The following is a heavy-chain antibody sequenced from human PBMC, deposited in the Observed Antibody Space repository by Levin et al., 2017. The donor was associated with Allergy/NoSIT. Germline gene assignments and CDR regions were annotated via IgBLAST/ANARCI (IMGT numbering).Heavy chain of an antibody. V-gene: IGHV3-7*04. Sequence: GGSLRLSCAASGFTFSSYWMSWVRQAPGKGLEWVANIKQDGSEKYYVDSVKGRFTISRDNAKNSLYLQMNSLRAEDTAVYYCARGQTYCSGGSCYFDYWGQGTLVTVSS. CDR2: IKQDGSEK. CDR3: ARGQTYCSGGSCYFDY. D-gene: IGHD2-15*01. CDR1: GFTFSSYW. J-gene: IGHJ4*02.